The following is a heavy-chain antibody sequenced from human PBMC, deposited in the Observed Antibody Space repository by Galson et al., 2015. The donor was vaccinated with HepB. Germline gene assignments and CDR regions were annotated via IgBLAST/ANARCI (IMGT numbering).Heavy chain of an antibody. Sequence: SVKVSCKASGYTFTGYYIHWVRQAPGQGLEWMGWINPNSGGVHYVQKFQGRITMASDRSISTAYMELNRLIFDDTAVYYCARDSVHVLDGDNFGWFDPWGQGTLVTVSS. CDR1: GYTFTGYY. J-gene: IGHJ5*02. CDR2: INPNSGGV. D-gene: IGHD4-23*01. V-gene: IGHV1-2*02. CDR3: ARDSVHVLDGDNFGWFDP.